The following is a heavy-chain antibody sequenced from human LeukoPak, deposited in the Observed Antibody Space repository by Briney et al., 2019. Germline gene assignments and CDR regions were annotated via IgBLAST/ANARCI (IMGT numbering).Heavy chain of an antibody. V-gene: IGHV1-8*01. Sequence: ASVKVSCKASVYTFTRYDINWVRQATGQGLEWMGWMNPNSGNKGYAQKFQGRVTMTRNTSISTAYMELSSLRSGDTAVYYCARGKGNGFDPWGQGTLVTVSS. CDR2: MNPNSGNK. CDR3: ARGKGNGFDP. CDR1: VYTFTRYD. J-gene: IGHJ5*02.